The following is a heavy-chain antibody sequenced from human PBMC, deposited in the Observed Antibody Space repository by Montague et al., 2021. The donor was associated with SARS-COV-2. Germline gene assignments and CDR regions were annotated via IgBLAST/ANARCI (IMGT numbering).Heavy chain of an antibody. V-gene: IGHV4-61*02. CDR3: ARFGSGTLEFDL. J-gene: IGHJ4*02. CDR1: GPSISTGIYY. D-gene: IGHD1-26*01. Sequence: TLSLTCTVSGPSISTGIYYWSWIWQPAGKGLEWIGRIRTTGHTDYNSSLESRVFMSVDTSTNQFSLSLTSVTAADTAVYFCARFGSGTLEFDLWGQGTLVTVSS. CDR2: IRTTGHT.